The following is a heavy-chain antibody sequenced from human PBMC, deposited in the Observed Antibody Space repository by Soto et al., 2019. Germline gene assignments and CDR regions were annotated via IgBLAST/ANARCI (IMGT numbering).Heavy chain of an antibody. CDR3: ARERYCSCSSCYENWFDY. J-gene: IGHJ5*01. Sequence: ASVKVSCKASGYTFTSYAMHWVRHAPGQRLEWMGWINAGNGNTKYSQKFQGRVTITRDTSASTAYMELSSLRSEDTAVYYCARERYCSCSSCYENWFDYWGQRTLVTVSS. V-gene: IGHV1-3*01. CDR1: GYTFTSYA. CDR2: INAGNGNT. D-gene: IGHD2-15*01.